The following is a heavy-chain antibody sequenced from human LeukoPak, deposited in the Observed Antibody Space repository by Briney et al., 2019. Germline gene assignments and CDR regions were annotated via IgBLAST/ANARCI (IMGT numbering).Heavy chain of an antibody. CDR3: ARDAFEYSSSPNWFDP. CDR2: ISSSSYI. D-gene: IGHD6-6*01. V-gene: IGHV3-21*01. CDR1: GFTFSSYS. J-gene: IGHJ5*02. Sequence: PGGSLRLSCAASGFTFSSYSMNWVRQAPGKGLEWVSSISSSSYIYYADSVKGRFTISRDNAKNSLYQQMNSLRAEDTAVYYYARDAFEYSSSPNWFDPWGQGTLVTVSS.